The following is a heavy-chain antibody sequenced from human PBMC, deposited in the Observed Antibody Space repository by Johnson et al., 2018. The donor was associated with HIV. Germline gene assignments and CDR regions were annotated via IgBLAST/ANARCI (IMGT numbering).Heavy chain of an antibody. Sequence: QVQLVESGGGVVQPGRSLRLSCAASGFTFSNYGMHWVRQAPGKGLEWVAVIWYDGSNKYYADSVKGRFTISRDNSKNTLYLKINSLRAEDTAVDYCAKDTEIAVRDDAFDIWGLGTMVTVSS. J-gene: IGHJ3*02. V-gene: IGHV3-33*06. CDR1: GFTFSNYG. CDR2: IWYDGSNK. CDR3: AKDTEIAVRDDAFDI. D-gene: IGHD6-6*01.